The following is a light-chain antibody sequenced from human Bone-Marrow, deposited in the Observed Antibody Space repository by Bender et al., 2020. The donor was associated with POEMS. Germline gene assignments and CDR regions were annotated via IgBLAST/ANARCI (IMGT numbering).Light chain of an antibody. J-gene: IGLJ3*02. Sequence: QSVLTQPPSASGTPGQRVTISCSGSSSNIGTNPVNWYQQLPGTAPKLLIYINNQRPSGVPDRFSGSKSGTSASLAISGLQSEDVADYYCAAWEDSLSGWVFGGGTKLTVL. CDR1: SSNIGTNP. CDR3: AAWEDSLSGWV. V-gene: IGLV1-44*01. CDR2: INN.